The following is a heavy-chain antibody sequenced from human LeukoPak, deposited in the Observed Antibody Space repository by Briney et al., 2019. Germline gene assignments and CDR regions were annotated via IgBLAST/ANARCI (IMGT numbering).Heavy chain of an antibody. J-gene: IGHJ4*02. D-gene: IGHD6-19*01. V-gene: IGHV3-30*02. CDR3: AKDLGQWLAQYYFDY. CDR2: IRYDGSNK. CDR1: GFTFSSYG. Sequence: GGSLRLSCAASGFTFSSYGMHWVRQAPGKGLEWVAFIRYDGSNKYYADSVKGRFTISRDNSKNTLYLQMNSLRAEDTAVYCCAKDLGQWLAQYYFDYWGQGTLVTVSS.